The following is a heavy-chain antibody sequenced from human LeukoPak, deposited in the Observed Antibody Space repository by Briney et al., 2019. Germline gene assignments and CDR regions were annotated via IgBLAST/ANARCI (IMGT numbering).Heavy chain of an antibody. CDR3: ARDHFGGLNFDY. V-gene: IGHV1-2*02. Sequence: ASVKVSCKTSGYTFTGYYMHWVRQAPGQGLEWMGWINPDSGGTNYAQKFQGRVTMTRDTSISTAYMELSRLRSDDTAVYYCARDHFGGLNFDYWGQGTLVTVSS. D-gene: IGHD3-10*01. J-gene: IGHJ4*02. CDR2: INPDSGGT. CDR1: GYTFTGYY.